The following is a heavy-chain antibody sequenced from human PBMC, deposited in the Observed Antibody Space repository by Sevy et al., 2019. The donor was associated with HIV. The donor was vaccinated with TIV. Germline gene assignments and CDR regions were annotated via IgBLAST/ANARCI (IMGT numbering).Heavy chain of an antibody. CDR1: GYTLTKLS. J-gene: IGHJ4*02. CDR2: FDPEDGET. CDR3: XXXXXXXXXXGCPFDY. V-gene: IGHV1-24*01. Sequence: ASVKVSCKVSGYTLTKLSMHWVRQAPGKGLEWMGSFDPEDGETLYAQKLQGRVIMTEDTSTDTAYMEVNSLRSEDTXXXXXXXXXXXXXXXGCPFDYWGQGTLVTVSS. D-gene: IGHD3-10*01.